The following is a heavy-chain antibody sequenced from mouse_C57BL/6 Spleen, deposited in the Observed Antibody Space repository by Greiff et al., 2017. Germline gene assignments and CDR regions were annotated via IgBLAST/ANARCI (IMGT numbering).Heavy chain of an antibody. J-gene: IGHJ2*01. Sequence: VQLQQSGAELARPGASVKLSCKASGYTFTSYGISWVKQRTGQGLEWIGEIYPRSGNTYYNEKFKGKATLTADKSSSTAYMELRSLTSEDSAVYFCALIYYGNYPYYFDYWGQGTTLTVSS. V-gene: IGHV1-81*01. CDR2: IYPRSGNT. D-gene: IGHD2-1*01. CDR1: GYTFTSYG. CDR3: ALIYYGNYPYYFDY.